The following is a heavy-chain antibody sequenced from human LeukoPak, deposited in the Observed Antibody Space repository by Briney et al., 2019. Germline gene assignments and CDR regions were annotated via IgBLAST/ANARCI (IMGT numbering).Heavy chain of an antibody. J-gene: IGHJ4*02. CDR3: ATSRDGYNLGY. D-gene: IGHD5-24*01. CDR1: GFTFSSYA. V-gene: IGHV3-64*01. Sequence: PGGSLRLSCAASGFTFSSYAMHWVRQAPGKGLEYVSAISSNGGSTYYANSVKGRFTISRDHSKNTLYLQMGSLRAEDMAVYYCATSRDGYNLGYWGQGTLVTVSS. CDR2: ISSNGGST.